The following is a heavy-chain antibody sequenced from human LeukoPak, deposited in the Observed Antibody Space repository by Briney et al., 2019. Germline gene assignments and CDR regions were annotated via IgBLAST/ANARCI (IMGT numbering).Heavy chain of an antibody. D-gene: IGHD3-3*01. V-gene: IGHV3-7*01. CDR2: IKQDGSEQ. Sequence: GGSLRLSCAASGFTFSSHWMSWIRQAPGKGLEWVANIKQDGSEQYYVDSVKGRFTISRDNAKNSLYLQMNSLRAEDTAVYYCARDVRADFWSGYPNHAFDIWGQGTLVTASS. J-gene: IGHJ3*02. CDR1: GFTFSSHW. CDR3: ARDVRADFWSGYPNHAFDI.